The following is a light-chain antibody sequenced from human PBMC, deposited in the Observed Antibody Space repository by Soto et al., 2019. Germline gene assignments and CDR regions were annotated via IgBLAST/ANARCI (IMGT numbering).Light chain of an antibody. J-gene: IGKJ1*01. V-gene: IGKV1-39*01. CDR2: AAS. CDR3: QQSYSTPWT. CDR1: QSMRTY. Sequence: DIQMTQSPASLSASVGDRVTITCRASQSMRTYLNWYQQKPGKAPNLLIQAASSLQSGVPSRFSGSGSGTDFPLTISSLQPEDFATYYCQQSYSTPWTFGQGTKVEIK.